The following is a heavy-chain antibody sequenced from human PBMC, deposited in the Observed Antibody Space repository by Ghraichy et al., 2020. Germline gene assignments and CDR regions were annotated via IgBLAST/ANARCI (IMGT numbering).Heavy chain of an antibody. Sequence: ASVKVSCKASGGTFSSYAISWVRQAPGQGLEWMGGIIPIFGTANYAQKFQGRVTITADESTSTAYMELSSLRSEDTAVYYCAREKTMVRGVIITSPFDYWGQGTLVTVSS. V-gene: IGHV1-69*13. CDR1: GGTFSSYA. D-gene: IGHD3-10*01. CDR3: AREKTMVRGVIITSPFDY. J-gene: IGHJ4*02. CDR2: IIPIFGTA.